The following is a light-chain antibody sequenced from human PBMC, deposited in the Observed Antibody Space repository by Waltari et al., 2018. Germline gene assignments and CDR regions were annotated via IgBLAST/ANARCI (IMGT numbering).Light chain of an antibody. CDR2: EIS. V-gene: IGLV2-23*02. CDR1: NSNVDILHL. CDR3: CSFAGYGIYV. Sequence: QSALTQPASVSGSPGQSITISCTAVNSNVDILHLVSWYQHTPGRTPRLRIYEISQRPSVIANRFSGSKSGNTASLTISGLQPEDEADYFCCSFAGYGIYVFGSGTQVSVL. J-gene: IGLJ1*01.